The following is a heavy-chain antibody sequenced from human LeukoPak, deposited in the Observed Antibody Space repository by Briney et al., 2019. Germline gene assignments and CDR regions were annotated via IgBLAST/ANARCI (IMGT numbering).Heavy chain of an antibody. J-gene: IGHJ4*02. D-gene: IGHD4-17*01. CDR3: ARDSTVTTDY. CDR1: GFTFSSYS. V-gene: IGHV3-21*01. CDR2: ISSSSSYI. Sequence: PGGSLRLSCAASGFTFSSYSMNWVRQAPGKGLEWVSSISSSSSYIYYADSVKGRFTISRDNAKNSLYLQTNSLRAEDTAVYYCARDSTVTTDYWGQGTLVTVSS.